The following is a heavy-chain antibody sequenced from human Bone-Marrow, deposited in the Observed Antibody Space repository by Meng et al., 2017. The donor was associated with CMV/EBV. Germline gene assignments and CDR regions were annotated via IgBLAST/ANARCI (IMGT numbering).Heavy chain of an antibody. Sequence: GESLKISCAASGFTFSSYVMSWVRQAPGKGLEWVANIKQDGSEKYYVDSVKGRFTISRDNAKNSLYLQMNSLRAEDTAVYYCARVVPAAMYYYYYGMDVWGQGTTVTVSS. D-gene: IGHD2-2*01. J-gene: IGHJ6*02. CDR3: ARVVPAAMYYYYYGMDV. V-gene: IGHV3-7*01. CDR2: IKQDGSEK. CDR1: GFTFSSYV.